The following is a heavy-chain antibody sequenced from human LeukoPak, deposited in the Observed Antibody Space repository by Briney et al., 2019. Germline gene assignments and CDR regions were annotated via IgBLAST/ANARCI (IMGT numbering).Heavy chain of an antibody. V-gene: IGHV3-7*01. J-gene: IGHJ4*02. Sequence: PGGSLRLSCAASGFTFSSYWMSWVRKAPGKGLEWVATIRQDGSQKYYVDSVKGRFTISRDNAKNSLYLQMISLRAEDTAVYYCARESGSVTSEVDFDYWGQGTLVTVSS. D-gene: IGHD4-17*01. CDR1: GFTFSSYW. CDR3: ARESGSVTSEVDFDY. CDR2: IRQDGSQK.